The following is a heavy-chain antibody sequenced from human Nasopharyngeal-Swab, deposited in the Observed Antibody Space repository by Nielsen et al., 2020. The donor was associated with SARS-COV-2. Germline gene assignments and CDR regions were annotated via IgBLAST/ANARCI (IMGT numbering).Heavy chain of an antibody. D-gene: IGHD6-19*01. Sequence: SVKVSCKASGGTFSSYAISWVRQAPGQGLEWMGGIIPIFGTANYAQKFQGRVTITADESTSTAYMELSSLRSEDTAVYYCARDGIAVAAHYYYYGMDVWGQGTTVTVSS. CDR2: IIPIFGTA. V-gene: IGHV1-69*13. CDR3: ARDGIAVAAHYYYYGMDV. CDR1: GGTFSSYA. J-gene: IGHJ6*02.